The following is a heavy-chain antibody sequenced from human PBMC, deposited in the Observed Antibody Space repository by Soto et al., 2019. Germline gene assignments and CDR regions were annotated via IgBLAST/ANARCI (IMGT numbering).Heavy chain of an antibody. J-gene: IGHJ3*02. D-gene: IGHD1-26*01. CDR3: ARRSYYDVAFDI. CDR1: GYTFTSYG. V-gene: IGHV1-18*01. Sequence: ASVKVSCKASGYTFTSYGISWVRQAPGQGLEWMGWISAYNGNTNYAQRLQGRVTMTTDTSTSTAYMELRSLRSDDTAVYYCARRSYYDVAFDIWGQGTMVTVSS. CDR2: ISAYNGNT.